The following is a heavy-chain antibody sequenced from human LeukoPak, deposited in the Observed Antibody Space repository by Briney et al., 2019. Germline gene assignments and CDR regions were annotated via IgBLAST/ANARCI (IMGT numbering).Heavy chain of an antibody. Sequence: SETLSLTCTVSGGSISSSSYYWTWIRQPPGKGLEWIGSIYHSGSTNYNPSLKSRVTISVDTSKNQFSLKLSSVTAADTAVYYCARTTYYYDSSVLYYFDYWGQGTLVTVSS. V-gene: IGHV4-39*07. D-gene: IGHD3-22*01. CDR3: ARTTYYYDSSVLYYFDY. J-gene: IGHJ4*02. CDR2: IYHSGST. CDR1: GGSISSSSYY.